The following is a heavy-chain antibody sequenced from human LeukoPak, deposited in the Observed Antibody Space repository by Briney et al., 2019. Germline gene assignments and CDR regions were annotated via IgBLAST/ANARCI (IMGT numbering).Heavy chain of an antibody. D-gene: IGHD3-22*01. CDR3: ARFYYYDSSGYGY. CDR2: INPNSGGT. CDR1: GYTFTGYY. V-gene: IGHV1-2*06. J-gene: IGHJ4*02. Sequence: GASVKVSCKASGYTFTGYYMHWVRQAPGQGLEWMGRINPNSGGTNYARKFQGRVTMTRDTSISTAYLELSRLRSDDTAVYYCARFYYYDSSGYGYWGQGTLVTVSS.